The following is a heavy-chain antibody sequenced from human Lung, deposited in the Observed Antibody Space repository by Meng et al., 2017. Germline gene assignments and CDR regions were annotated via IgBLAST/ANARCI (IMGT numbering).Heavy chain of an antibody. D-gene: IGHD2-21*01. CDR1: GDGVSSIRAA. Sequence: QLQQSGSGLVLPSPILSLTCASAGDGVSSIRAACTWIRQSPARGLGWVGSTFYKSKGYSDYATSVRSRITIYADTSKNQFSLHLSSLSAEDTAVYYCAGVAHKNWFDYWGQGTLVTVSS. V-gene: IGHV6-1*01. J-gene: IGHJ5*01. CDR2: TFYKSKGYS. CDR3: AGVAHKNWFDY.